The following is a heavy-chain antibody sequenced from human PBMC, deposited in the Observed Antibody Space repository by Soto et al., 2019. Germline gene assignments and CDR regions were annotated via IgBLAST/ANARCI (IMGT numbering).Heavy chain of an antibody. V-gene: IGHV3-30*18. CDR2: ISYDGSNK. J-gene: IGHJ6*02. CDR1: GFTFSSYG. CDR3: AKVRYYGGSVMDV. Sequence: QVQLVESGGGVVQPGRSLRLSCAASGFTFSSYGMHWVRQAPGKGLEWVAVISYDGSNKYYADSVKGRFTISRDNSKNTLYLQMNSLRAEDTAVYYCAKVRYYGGSVMDVWGQGTTVTVSS. D-gene: IGHD4-17*01.